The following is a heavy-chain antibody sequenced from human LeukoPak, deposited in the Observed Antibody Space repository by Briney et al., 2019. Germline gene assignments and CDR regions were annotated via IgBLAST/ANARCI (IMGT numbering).Heavy chain of an antibody. CDR1: GGSISSGDYY. D-gene: IGHD3-3*01. Sequence: SQTLSLTCTVSGGSISSGDYYWSWIRQPPGKGLEWIGYIYCSGSTYYNPSLKSRVTISVDTSKNQFSLKLSSVTAADTAVYYCARGSSSDYDFWSGYSAGYYYYYYMDVWGKGTTVTVSS. J-gene: IGHJ6*03. CDR2: IYCSGST. CDR3: ARGSSSDYDFWSGYSAGYYYYYYMDV. V-gene: IGHV4-30-4*08.